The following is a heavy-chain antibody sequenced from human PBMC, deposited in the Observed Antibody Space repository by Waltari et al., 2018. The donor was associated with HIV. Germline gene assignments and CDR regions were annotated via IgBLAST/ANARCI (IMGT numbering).Heavy chain of an antibody. CDR1: GLTFSSCG. J-gene: IGHJ6*02. D-gene: IGHD7-27*01. Sequence: QVQLVESGGGVVQPGRSLRLSCAAAGLTFSSCGMHWVRQAPGKGLEWRAVIGYEGSNKYSGAAVKGRFTISRDNSKNTLYLQMNSLRAEDTAVYYCARGIPQSNWGHYYFGMDVLGQGTTVTVSS. CDR3: ARGIPQSNWGHYYFGMDV. CDR2: IGYEGSNK. V-gene: IGHV3-33*01.